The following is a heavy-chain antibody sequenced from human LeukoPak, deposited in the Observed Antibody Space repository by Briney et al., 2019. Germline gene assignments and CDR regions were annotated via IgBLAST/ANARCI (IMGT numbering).Heavy chain of an antibody. CDR2: ISSNSSYI. CDR1: GFTFSSYS. D-gene: IGHD6-13*01. J-gene: IGHJ5*02. Sequence: PGGSLRLSCAASGFTFSSYSMNWVRQAPGKGLEWVSSISSNSSYIYYADSVKGRFTISRDNAKNSLYLQMNSLRAEDTAVYYCARRQIAAAGSWWFDPWGQGTLVTVSS. V-gene: IGHV3-21*01. CDR3: ARRQIAAAGSWWFDP.